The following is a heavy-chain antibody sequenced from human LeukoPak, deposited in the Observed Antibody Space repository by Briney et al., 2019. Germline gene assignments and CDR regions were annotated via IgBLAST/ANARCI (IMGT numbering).Heavy chain of an antibody. Sequence: GRSLRLSCAASGFTFSSYAMHWVRQAPGKGLEWVAVISYDGSNKYYADSVKGRFTISRDNSKNTLYLQMNSLRAEDTAVYYCARDLGYCSGGSRYSGGYWGQGTLVTVSS. D-gene: IGHD2-15*01. V-gene: IGHV3-30*04. CDR1: GFTFSSYA. CDR3: ARDLGYCSGGSRYSGGY. J-gene: IGHJ4*02. CDR2: ISYDGSNK.